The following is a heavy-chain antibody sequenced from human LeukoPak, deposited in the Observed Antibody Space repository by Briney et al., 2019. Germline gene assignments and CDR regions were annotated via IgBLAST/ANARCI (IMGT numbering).Heavy chain of an antibody. CDR3: ARRRWGPYSCFWSGYPHYIWFDP. J-gene: IGHJ5*02. CDR2: IIPIFGTA. V-gene: IGHV1-69*05. D-gene: IGHD3-3*01. Sequence: ASVKVSCKASGGTFSSYAISWVRQAPGQGLEWMGGIIPIFGTANYAQKFQGRVTITTDESTSTAYMELSSLRSEHTAVYYCARRRWGPYSCFWSGYPHYIWFDPGGQGTLVTVSS. CDR1: GGTFSSYA.